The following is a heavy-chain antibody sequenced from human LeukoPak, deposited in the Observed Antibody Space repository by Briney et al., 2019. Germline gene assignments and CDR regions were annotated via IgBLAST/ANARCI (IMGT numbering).Heavy chain of an antibody. D-gene: IGHD3-10*01. J-gene: IGHJ6*02. Sequence: SDTLSLTCTVWGGPISSYYWSLIRQPPGKGLGWIGYIYYSGSTNYNPSLKSRVTISGDTSKNQLSLNLTSLTAADTAIYYCARHSTSISILRGHMPPSYYYGMDVWGQGTTVIVSS. CDR3: ARHSTSISILRGHMPPSYYYGMDV. V-gene: IGHV4-59*08. CDR2: IYYSGST. CDR1: GGPISSYY.